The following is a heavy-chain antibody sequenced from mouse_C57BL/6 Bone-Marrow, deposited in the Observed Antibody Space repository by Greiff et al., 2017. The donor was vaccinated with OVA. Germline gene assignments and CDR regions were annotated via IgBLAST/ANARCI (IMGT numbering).Heavy chain of an antibody. CDR1: GFTFSSYG. D-gene: IGHD2-5*01. CDR3: ARHYSNYVAY. V-gene: IGHV5-6*01. J-gene: IGHJ3*01. CDR2: ISSGGSYT. Sequence: EVKLVESGGDLVKPGGSLKLSCAASGFTFSSYGMSWVRQTPDQRLEWVATISSGGSYTYYPASVKGRSTISRDNANNTSYLQMSSLKSEDTAMYYCARHYSNYVAYWGQGTLVTVSA.